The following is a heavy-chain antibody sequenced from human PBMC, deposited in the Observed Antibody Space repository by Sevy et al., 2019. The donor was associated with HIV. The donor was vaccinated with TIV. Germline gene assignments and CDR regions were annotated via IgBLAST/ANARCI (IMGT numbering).Heavy chain of an antibody. J-gene: IGHJ5*02. D-gene: IGHD6-6*01. CDR2: ISGSGGST. CDR3: AKETARPFGPHWFDP. V-gene: IGHV3-23*01. Sequence: GGSLRLSCAASGFTFSSYAMSWVRQAPGKGLEWVSGISGSGGSTYYADSVKGRFTISRDNSKNTLYLQMNSLRAEDTAVYYCAKETARPFGPHWFDPWGQGTLVTVSS. CDR1: GFTFSSYA.